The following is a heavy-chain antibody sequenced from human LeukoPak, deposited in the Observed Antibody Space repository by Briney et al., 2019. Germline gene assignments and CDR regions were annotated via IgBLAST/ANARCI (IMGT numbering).Heavy chain of an antibody. D-gene: IGHD1-14*01. CDR3: ARDRRFFRNLSVPDY. Sequence: PGGSLSLSCAASGFTFSSYAMHWVRQAPGKGLEWVAVISYDGSNKYYADSVKGRFTISRDNSKNTLYLQMNSLRAEDTAVYYCARDRRFFRNLSVPDYWGQGTLVTVSS. J-gene: IGHJ4*02. V-gene: IGHV3-30-3*01. CDR2: ISYDGSNK. CDR1: GFTFSSYA.